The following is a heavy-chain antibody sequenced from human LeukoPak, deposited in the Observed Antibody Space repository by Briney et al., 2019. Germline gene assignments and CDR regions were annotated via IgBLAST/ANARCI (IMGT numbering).Heavy chain of an antibody. J-gene: IGHJ6*02. CDR3: ARETPYYGMDV. Sequence: GRSLRLSCAASGFTFSSYAMHWVRQAPGKGLEWVAVISYDGSNKYYADSVKGRFTISRDNAKNSLYLQMNSLRVEDTAVYYCARETPYYGMDVWGQGTTVTVSS. CDR1: GFTFSSYA. CDR2: ISYDGSNK. V-gene: IGHV3-30*07.